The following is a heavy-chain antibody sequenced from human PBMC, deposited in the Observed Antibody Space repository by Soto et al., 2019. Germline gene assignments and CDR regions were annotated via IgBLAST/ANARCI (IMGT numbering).Heavy chain of an antibody. Sequence: SETLSLTCTVSGGSISSSSYYWGWIRQPPGKGLEWIGSIYYSGSTNYNPSLKSRVTISVDTSKNQFSLKLSSVTAADTAVYYCASEHSGRGYYYGMDVWGQGTTVTVSS. V-gene: IGHV4-39*07. D-gene: IGHD3-10*01. CDR3: ASEHSGRGYYYGMDV. J-gene: IGHJ6*02. CDR1: GGSISSSSYY. CDR2: IYYSGST.